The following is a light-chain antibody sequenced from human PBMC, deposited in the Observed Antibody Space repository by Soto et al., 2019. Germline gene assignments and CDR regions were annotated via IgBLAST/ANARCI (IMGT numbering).Light chain of an antibody. J-gene: IGKJ2*01. V-gene: IGKV1-6*01. CDR3: LQHYNFPYT. CDR1: QGVRSY. CDR2: AAS. Sequence: AILMTQSPASLSSSPGDRATLSCRASQGVRSYLGWYQQRPGKAPRLLIYAASSLPSGVPSRFSGSGSGTDFTLTISSLEPEDFAIYYCLQHYNFPYTFGQGTKLDIK.